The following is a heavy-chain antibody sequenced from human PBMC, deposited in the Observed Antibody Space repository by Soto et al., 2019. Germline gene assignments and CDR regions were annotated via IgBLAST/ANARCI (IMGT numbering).Heavy chain of an antibody. V-gene: IGHV4-31*03. CDR1: GGSISSGGYY. J-gene: IGHJ4*02. CDR2: IYYSGST. D-gene: IGHD6-13*01. CDR3: VRSFGVAAAGPFAY. Sequence: PSETLSLTCTVSGGSISSGGYYWSWIRQHPGKGLEWIGYIYYSGSTYYNPSLKSRVTISVDTSKNQFSLKLSSVTAADTAVYYCVRSFGVAAAGPFAYWGQGSLVTVSS.